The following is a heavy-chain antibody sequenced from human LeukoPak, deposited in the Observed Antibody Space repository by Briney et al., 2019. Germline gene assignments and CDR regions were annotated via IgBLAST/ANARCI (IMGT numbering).Heavy chain of an antibody. CDR3: VRDLGHSRHYFEY. V-gene: IGHV3-7*01. Sequence: GGSLRLSCAASGFTFNSFFLTWVCLTPGRELEWVACISQDGSETFYMDSVRGRFTISRDNTKNSLYLQMDCLRAEDTAVYFCVRDLGHSRHYFEYWGQGALVTVSS. J-gene: IGHJ4*02. D-gene: IGHD2-15*01. CDR2: ISQDGSET. CDR1: GFTFNSFF.